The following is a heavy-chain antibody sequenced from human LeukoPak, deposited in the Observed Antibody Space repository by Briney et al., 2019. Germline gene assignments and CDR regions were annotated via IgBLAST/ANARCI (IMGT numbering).Heavy chain of an antibody. V-gene: IGHV1-69*05. J-gene: IGHJ4*02. CDR1: GGTFSSYA. CDR2: IIPIFGTA. Sequence: SVKVSCKASGGTFSSYAISWVRQAPGQGLEWMGGIIPIFGTANYAQKFQGRVTITTDESTSTAYMELSSLRSEDTAVYYCAVSQRGYYYDSSNGIGDYWGQGTLVTVSS. CDR3: AVSQRGYYYDSSNGIGDY. D-gene: IGHD3-22*01.